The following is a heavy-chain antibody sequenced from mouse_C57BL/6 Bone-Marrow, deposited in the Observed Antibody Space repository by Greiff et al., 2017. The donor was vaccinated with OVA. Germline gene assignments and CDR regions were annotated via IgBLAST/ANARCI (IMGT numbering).Heavy chain of an antibody. J-gene: IGHJ2*01. V-gene: IGHV14-1*01. CDR1: GFNIKDYY. CDR2: IDPEDDDT. CDR3: TYYDYPYYFDY. Sequence: EVQLQQSGAELVRPGASVELSCTASGFNIKDYYMHWVKQRPEQGLEWIGRIDPEDDDTEYAPKFQGKATMTADTSSNTAYLQLSSLTSEDTAVYYCTYYDYPYYFDYWGQGTTLTVSS. D-gene: IGHD2-4*01.